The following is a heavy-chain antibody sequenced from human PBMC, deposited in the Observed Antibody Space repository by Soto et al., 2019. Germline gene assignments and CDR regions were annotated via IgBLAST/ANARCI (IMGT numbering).Heavy chain of an antibody. CDR3: ARRSSGWYFDY. D-gene: IGHD6-19*01. Sequence: EVQLLESGGGLVQPGGSLRLSCAASGFTFSSYAMSWVRQAPGKGLEWVSVISGSDGCTYYADSVKGRFTISRDNSKNTLYLQMNSLRAEDTAVYYCARRSSGWYFDYWGQGTLVTVSS. CDR1: GFTFSSYA. J-gene: IGHJ4*02. V-gene: IGHV3-23*01. CDR2: ISGSDGCT.